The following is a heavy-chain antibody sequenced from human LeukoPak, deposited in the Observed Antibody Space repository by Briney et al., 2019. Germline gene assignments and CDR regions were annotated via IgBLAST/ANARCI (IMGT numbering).Heavy chain of an antibody. V-gene: IGHV4-4*07. CDR2: IYTSGST. Sequence: TPSETLSLTCTVSGGSISSYYWSWIRQPAGKGLEWIGRIYTSGSTNYNPSLKSRVTMSVDTSKNQFSLKLSSVTAADTAVYYCARDSPYCGGDCYSEYWGQGTLVTVSS. CDR3: ARDSPYCGGDCYSEY. D-gene: IGHD2-21*02. CDR1: GGSISSYY. J-gene: IGHJ4*02.